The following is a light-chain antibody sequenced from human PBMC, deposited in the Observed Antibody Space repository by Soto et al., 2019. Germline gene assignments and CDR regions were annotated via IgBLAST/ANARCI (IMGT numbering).Light chain of an antibody. CDR1: QSVSTS. CDR2: GAS. J-gene: IGKJ3*01. Sequence: EIVLTQFPATLSLSPGERATLSCRASQSVSTSLAWYQQKPGQAPRLLIYGASNRATGVPARFSGSGSGTDFTLTISSLQPEDFAVYFCQQRTNWPPGFTFGPGTKVHIK. V-gene: IGKV3-11*01. CDR3: QQRTNWPPGFT.